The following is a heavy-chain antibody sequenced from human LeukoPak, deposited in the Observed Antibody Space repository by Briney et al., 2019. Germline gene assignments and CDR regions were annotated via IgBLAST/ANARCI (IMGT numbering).Heavy chain of an antibody. V-gene: IGHV1-18*01. CDR1: GYTFTSYG. CDR3: AREGYYDILTGYYGMDV. CDR2: ISAFNGNT. Sequence: ASVKVSCKASGYTFTSYGISWVRQAPGQGLEWMGWISAFNGNTNYAQKLQGRVTMTTDTSTSTAYMELSSLRSEDTAVYYCAREGYYDILTGYYGMDVWGQGTTVTVSS. D-gene: IGHD3-9*01. J-gene: IGHJ6*02.